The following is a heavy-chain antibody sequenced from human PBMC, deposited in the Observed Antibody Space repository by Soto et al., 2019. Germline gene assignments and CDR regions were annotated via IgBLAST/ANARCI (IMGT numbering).Heavy chain of an antibody. CDR1: DFSISSGHY. V-gene: IGHV4-38-2*01. D-gene: IGHD2-2*01. Sequence: ASETLSLTCAVSDFSISSGHYWGWIRQPPGKGLEWIGSIYHSGTTYNNPSLKSRVTMSVDKSKNQFSLKLSSVTAADTAVYYCARWRNDCSTTSCYHVDYWGQGTLVTVSS. CDR2: IYHSGTT. J-gene: IGHJ4*02. CDR3: ARWRNDCSTTSCYHVDY.